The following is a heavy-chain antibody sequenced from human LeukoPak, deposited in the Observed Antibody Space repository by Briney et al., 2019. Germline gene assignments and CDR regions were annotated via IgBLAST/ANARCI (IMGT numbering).Heavy chain of an antibody. Sequence: SETLSLTCTVSGGSISSYYWSWIRQPPGKGLEWIGYIYYSGSTNYNPSLKSRVTISVDTSKNQFSLKLSSVTAADTAVYYCAGSGYQLSPVLNWFDPWGQGTLVTVSS. J-gene: IGHJ5*02. CDR2: IYYSGST. CDR1: GGSISSYY. D-gene: IGHD3-22*01. V-gene: IGHV4-59*08. CDR3: AGSGYQLSPVLNWFDP.